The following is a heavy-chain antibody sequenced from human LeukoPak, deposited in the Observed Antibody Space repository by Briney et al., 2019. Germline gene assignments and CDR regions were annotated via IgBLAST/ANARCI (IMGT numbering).Heavy chain of an antibody. D-gene: IGHD6-13*01. V-gene: IGHV4-59*08. Sequence: SETLSLTCTVSAGSITNYFWSWIRQPPGKGLEWIGYVYYSGTANYNPSLKSRVTISLDTSKNQFSLKLSSVTAADTAVYYCARRASRIAAAAFDIWGQGTMVTVSS. CDR3: ARRASRIAAAAFDI. J-gene: IGHJ3*02. CDR2: VYYSGTA. CDR1: AGSITNYF.